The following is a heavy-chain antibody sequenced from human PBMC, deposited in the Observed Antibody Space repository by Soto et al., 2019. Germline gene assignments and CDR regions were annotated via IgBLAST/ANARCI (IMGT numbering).Heavy chain of an antibody. Sequence: SETLSLTCAVYGGSFSGYSWSWIRQPPGKGPEWVGEINHSGSTSYNPSLKSRVTISADTSKNQFSLKMSSVTAADTAVYYCASDTYCSGGSCTGYWGQGTLVTVSS. CDR2: INHSGST. CDR3: ASDTYCSGGSCTGY. J-gene: IGHJ4*02. CDR1: GGSFSGYS. D-gene: IGHD2-15*01. V-gene: IGHV4-34*01.